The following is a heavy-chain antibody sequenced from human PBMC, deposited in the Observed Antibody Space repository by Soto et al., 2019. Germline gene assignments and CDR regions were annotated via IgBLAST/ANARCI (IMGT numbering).Heavy chain of an antibody. D-gene: IGHD3-9*01. V-gene: IGHV1-46*01. CDR3: ARVLKPPYYFDY. Sequence: GASVKVSCKASGYTFTIYYMHCVLQAPGQGLEWMGIINPSGGSTSYAQKFQGRVTMTRDTSTSTVYMELSSLRSEDTAVYYCARVLKPPYYFDYWGQGTLVTVSS. CDR1: GYTFTIYY. J-gene: IGHJ4*02. CDR2: INPSGGST.